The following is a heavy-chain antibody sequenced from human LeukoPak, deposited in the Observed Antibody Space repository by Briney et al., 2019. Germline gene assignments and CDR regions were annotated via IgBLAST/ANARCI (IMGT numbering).Heavy chain of an antibody. CDR3: AKTGGLDYYYMDV. J-gene: IGHJ6*03. V-gene: IGHV4-30-2*01. CDR2: IYHSGST. Sequence: SETLSLTCTVSGGSISSGGYYWSWIRQPPGKGLEWIGYIYHSGSTNYNPSLKSRVTISVDTSKNQFSLKLSSVTAADTAVYYCAKTGGLDYYYMDVWGKGTTVTVSS. D-gene: IGHD7-27*01. CDR1: GGSISSGGYY.